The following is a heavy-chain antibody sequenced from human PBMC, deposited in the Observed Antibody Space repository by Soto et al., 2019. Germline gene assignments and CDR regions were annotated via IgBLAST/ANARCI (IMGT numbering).Heavy chain of an antibody. D-gene: IGHD3-16*01. CDR2: ISAYNGHT. CDR1: GYIFTNYG. V-gene: IGHV1-18*01. Sequence: QVQLVQSGGEVKKPGASVKVSGKAMGYIFTNYGLSWVRQAPGEGPGWLGWISAYNGHTKYAPKVQDRVTLTTDPSATTASLGLGSWRSEGAAVNYCVRGNGGSFDDWGPGTLVLVSS. J-gene: IGHJ4*02. CDR3: VRGNGGSFDD.